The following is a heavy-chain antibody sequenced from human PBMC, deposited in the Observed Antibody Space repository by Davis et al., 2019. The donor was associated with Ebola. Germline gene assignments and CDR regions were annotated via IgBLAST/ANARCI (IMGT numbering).Heavy chain of an antibody. D-gene: IGHD4-17*01. J-gene: IGHJ4*02. CDR1: GGSISSSSYY. Sequence: PSETLSLTCTVSGGSISSSSYYWGWIRQPPGKGLEWIGSIYYSGSTYYNPSLKSRVTISVDTSKNQFSLKLSSVTAADTAVYYCAREGMTTVTKIDYWGQGTLVTVSS. V-gene: IGHV4-39*01. CDR3: AREGMTTVTKIDY. CDR2: IYYSGST.